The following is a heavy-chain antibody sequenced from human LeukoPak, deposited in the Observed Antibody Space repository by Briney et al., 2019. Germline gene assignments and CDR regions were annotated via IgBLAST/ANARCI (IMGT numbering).Heavy chain of an antibody. D-gene: IGHD1-14*01. J-gene: IGHJ4*02. CDR2: MYNGGTT. V-gene: IGHV4-61*02. Sequence: SQTLSLTCTVSGASISGSISGGTYYWNWIRQPAGKGLEWIGRMYNGGTTINYSPPLKSRVTIPVDTSKNQFSLNVTSVTAADTAVYYCARSTNRLDSWGQGTLVTVSS. CDR1: GASISGSISGGTYY. CDR3: ARSTNRLDS.